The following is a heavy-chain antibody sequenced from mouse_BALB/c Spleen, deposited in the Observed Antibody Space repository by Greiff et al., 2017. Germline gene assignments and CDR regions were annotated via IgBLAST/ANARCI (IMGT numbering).Heavy chain of an antibody. CDR1: GFNINDYY. D-gene: IGHD2-10*01. V-gene: IGHV14-1*02. J-gene: IGHJ4*01. Sequence: VQLQQSGAELVRPGASVKLSCKASGFNINDYYMYWVKQRPEQGLEWIGGINPENGNTIYDPNFQGKASITADTSSNTAYLQLSSLTSEDTAVSYSALGAYYGNHYAMDYWGQGTSVTVSS. CDR2: INPENGNT. CDR3: ALGAYYGNHYAMDY.